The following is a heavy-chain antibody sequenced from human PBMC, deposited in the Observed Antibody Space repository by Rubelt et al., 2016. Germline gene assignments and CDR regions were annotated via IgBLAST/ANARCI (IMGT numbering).Heavy chain of an antibody. J-gene: IGHJ4*02. D-gene: IGHD6-19*01. CDR2: MTPNSGNT. CDR3: ARGRSSRYPFDF. Sequence: QVQLVQSGAEVKKPGASVKVSCKASGYTFSSYEIHWVRQATGQGLEWMGWMTPNSGNTGYVQKFHGRVTMTRDTSISTAYMELSSLRSDDTAVYYCARGRSSRYPFDFWGQGTLVTVSS. V-gene: IGHV1-8*01. CDR1: GYTFSSYE.